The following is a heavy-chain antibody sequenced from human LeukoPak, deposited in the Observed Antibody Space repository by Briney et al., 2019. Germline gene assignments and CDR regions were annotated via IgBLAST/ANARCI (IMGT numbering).Heavy chain of an antibody. V-gene: IGHV3-33*01. CDR1: GFTFGGYG. D-gene: IGHD3-22*01. CDR2: IAYDGSTA. J-gene: IGHJ4*02. CDR3: TRYNYDHFDY. Sequence: GGSLRLSCAGSGFTFGGYGMHWFRQTPGKGLEWVAVIAYDGSTAFYADSVKGRFTISRDNSKNTMSVQMDDLRAEDTAVYYCTRYNYDHFDYWGQGTLVTVSS.